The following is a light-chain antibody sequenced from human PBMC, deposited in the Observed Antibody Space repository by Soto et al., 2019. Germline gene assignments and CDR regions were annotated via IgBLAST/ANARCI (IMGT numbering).Light chain of an antibody. J-gene: IGKJ1*01. CDR1: QSLSSY. CDR3: QQRRNWPGT. Sequence: EIVLTQSPATLSLSPGERATLSCRASQSLSSYLAWYQQKPGQPPRLLIYDASNRATGIPARFSGSGSGTDFTLTISSLEPEDFAVYYCQQRRNWPGTFGQGTKVAIK. V-gene: IGKV3-11*01. CDR2: DAS.